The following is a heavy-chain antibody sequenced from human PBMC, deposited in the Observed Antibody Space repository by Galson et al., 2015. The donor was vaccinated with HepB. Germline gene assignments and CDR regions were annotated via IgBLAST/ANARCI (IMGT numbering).Heavy chain of an antibody. V-gene: IGHV3-53*01. CDR2: IYSGGST. J-gene: IGHJ3*01. CDR1: GFTVSTNY. CDR3: ARDTDAFDF. Sequence: SLRLSCAASGFTVSTNYMNWVRQAPGKGLEWVSVIYSGGSTYYADSVKGRFTISRDNSKNTLYLQMDSLRAEDTAVYYCARDTDAFDFWGQGTMVTVSS.